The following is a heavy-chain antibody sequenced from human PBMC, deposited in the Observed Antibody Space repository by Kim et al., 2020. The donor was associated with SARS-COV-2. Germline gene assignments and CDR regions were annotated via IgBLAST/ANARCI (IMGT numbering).Heavy chain of an antibody. CDR3: AGGSGSDCGAGTNDY. J-gene: IGHJ4*02. D-gene: IGHD2-21*02. Sequence: AGSVKGRFTISRDNAKRSLYLQMNSLRAEDSAVYYCAGGSGSDCGAGTNDYWGQGTLVTDSS. V-gene: IGHV3-11*01.